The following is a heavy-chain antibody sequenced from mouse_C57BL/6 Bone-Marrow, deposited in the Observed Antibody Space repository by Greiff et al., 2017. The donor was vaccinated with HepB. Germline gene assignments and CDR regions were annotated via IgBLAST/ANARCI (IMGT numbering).Heavy chain of an antibody. CDR2: IWSDGST. Sequence: VKLMESGPGLVAPSQSLSITCTVSGFSLTSYGVHWVRQPPGKGLEWLVVIWSDGSTTYNSALKSRLSISKDNSKSQVFLKMNSLQTDDTAMYYCARHGADGYFAMDYWGQGTSVTVSS. J-gene: IGHJ4*01. D-gene: IGHD2-3*01. V-gene: IGHV2-6-1*01. CDR1: GFSLTSYG. CDR3: ARHGADGYFAMDY.